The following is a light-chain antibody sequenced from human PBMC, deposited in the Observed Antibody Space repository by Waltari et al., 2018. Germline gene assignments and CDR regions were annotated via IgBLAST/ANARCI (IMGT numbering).Light chain of an antibody. Sequence: QSALTQPASVSGSPGQSITISCTGTSSDVGGYNYVSWYQQHPGKAPKPMIYDVSKLPSGVSNRFSGAKSGNTASLTISGLQAEDEADYYCSSYTSSSTPYVFGTGTKVTVL. CDR3: SSYTSSSTPYV. CDR2: DVS. CDR1: SSDVGGYNY. V-gene: IGLV2-14*01. J-gene: IGLJ1*01.